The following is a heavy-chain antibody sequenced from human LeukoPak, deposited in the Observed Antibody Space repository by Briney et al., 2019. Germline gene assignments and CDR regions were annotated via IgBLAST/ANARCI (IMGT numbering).Heavy chain of an antibody. V-gene: IGHV6-1*01. CDR2: TYYRSKWFN. Sequence: SQTLSLTCAISGDSVSSTSAAGNWIRQSPSRGLEWLGRTYYRSKWFNDYAISVKSRITINPDTSKNQFSLQLNSVTPEDTAVYYCARAGSGWNNWFDPWGQGTLVTVSS. D-gene: IGHD6-19*01. CDR3: ARAGSGWNNWFDP. CDR1: GDSVSSTSAA. J-gene: IGHJ5*02.